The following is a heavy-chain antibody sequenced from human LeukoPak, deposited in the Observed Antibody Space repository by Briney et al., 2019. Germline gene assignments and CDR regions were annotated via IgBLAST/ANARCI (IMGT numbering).Heavy chain of an antibody. D-gene: IGHD4-17*01. V-gene: IGHV1-46*01. J-gene: IGHJ6*03. CDR2: INPSGGST. CDR1: GYTFTSYY. Sequence: ASVTVSCKASGYTFTSYYIHSVRQAPGQGLEWMGIINPSGGSTSYAQKFQGRVTMTRDMSTSTVYMELSSLRSEDTAVYYCARGKVDYAYYYYYMDVWGKGTTVTVSS. CDR3: ARGKVDYAYYYYYMDV.